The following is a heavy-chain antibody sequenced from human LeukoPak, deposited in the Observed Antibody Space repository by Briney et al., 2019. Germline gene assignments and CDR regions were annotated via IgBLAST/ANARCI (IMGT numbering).Heavy chain of an antibody. J-gene: IGHJ4*02. CDR2: IIPIFGTA. CDR3: ARARYYYDSSGYYSPLYYFDY. CDR1: GDTFSSYA. Sequence: GASVKVSYKASGDTFSSYAISWVRQAPGQGLEWMGGIIPIFGTANYAQKFQGRVTITRDTSASTAYVELSSLRSEDTAVYYCARARYYYDSSGYYSPLYYFDYWAREPWSPSPQ. V-gene: IGHV1-69*05. D-gene: IGHD3-22*01.